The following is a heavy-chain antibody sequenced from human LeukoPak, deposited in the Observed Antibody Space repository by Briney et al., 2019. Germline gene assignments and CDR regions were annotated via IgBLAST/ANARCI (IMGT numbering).Heavy chain of an antibody. V-gene: IGHV4-39*01. D-gene: IGHD3-22*01. CDR3: ARRRTDSSGYYNWFDP. J-gene: IGHJ5*02. CDR2: IYYSGST. CDR1: GGSISSYY. Sequence: TSETLSLTCTVSGGSISSYYWSWIRQPPGKGLEWIGSIYYSGSTYYNPSLKSRVTISVDTSKNQFSLKLNSVTAADTAVYYCARRRTDSSGYYNWFDPWGQGTLVTVSS.